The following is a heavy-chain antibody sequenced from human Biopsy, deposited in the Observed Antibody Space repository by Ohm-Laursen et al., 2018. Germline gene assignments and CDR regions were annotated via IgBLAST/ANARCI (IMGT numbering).Heavy chain of an antibody. Sequence: PWKAPSKPLEAPSRTMVSTGGQQPPDKALEGRGGNIPILGTGNYAQKFQDRVTVAADTSMSTATMELRSLRSDDTAVYYCATKLTGYFHHWGQGTLVIVSS. CDR2: NIPILGTG. D-gene: IGHD3-9*01. CDR1: EAPSRTMV. J-gene: IGHJ1*01. V-gene: IGHV1-69*06. CDR3: ATKLTGYFHH.